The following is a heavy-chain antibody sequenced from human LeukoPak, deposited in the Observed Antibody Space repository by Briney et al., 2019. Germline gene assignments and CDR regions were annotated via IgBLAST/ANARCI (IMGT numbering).Heavy chain of an antibody. V-gene: IGHV3-30*02. CDR3: AKGVAAAGTADFDY. D-gene: IGHD6-13*01. Sequence: GGSLRLSCVASGFTFSSYGMHSVRQAPGKGLEWVALIRYDGTNKYYADSVKGRFTISRDNSKNTLYLQVNSLRAEDTAVYYCAKGVAAAGTADFDYWGQGTLVTVSS. J-gene: IGHJ4*02. CDR1: GFTFSSYG. CDR2: IRYDGTNK.